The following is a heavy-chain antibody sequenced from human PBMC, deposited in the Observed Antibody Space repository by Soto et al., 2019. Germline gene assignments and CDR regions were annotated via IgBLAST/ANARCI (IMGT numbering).Heavy chain of an antibody. CDR2: ISSNGGST. CDR1: GFTFSSYA. CDR3: ARGYCSSTSCYVLDY. D-gene: IGHD2-2*01. V-gene: IGHV3-64*01. J-gene: IGHJ4*02. Sequence: EVQLVESGGGLVQPGGSLRLSCAASGFTFSSYAMHWVRQAPGKGLEYVSAISSNGGSTYYANSVKGRFTISRDNSKNTLYLQMGSLRVEDMAVYYCARGYCSSTSCYVLDYWGQGTLVTVSS.